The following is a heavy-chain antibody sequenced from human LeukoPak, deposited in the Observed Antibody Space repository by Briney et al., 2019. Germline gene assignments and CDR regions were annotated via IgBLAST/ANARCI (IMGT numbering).Heavy chain of an antibody. CDR2: IKQDGSEK. CDR3: ARAPGVVMPRPPPKKEGGYYYYMDV. CDR1: GFTFSSYW. Sequence: GGSLRLSCAASGFTFSSYWMSWVRQAPGKGLEWVANIKQDGSEKYYVDSVKGRFTISRDNAKNSLYLQMNSLRAEDTAVYYCARAPGVVMPRPPPKKEGGYYYYMDVWGKGTTVTVSS. D-gene: IGHD3-3*01. J-gene: IGHJ6*03. V-gene: IGHV3-7*01.